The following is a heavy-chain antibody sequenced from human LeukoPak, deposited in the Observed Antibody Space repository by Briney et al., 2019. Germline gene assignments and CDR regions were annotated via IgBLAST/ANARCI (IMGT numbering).Heavy chain of an antibody. CDR3: ARGLGGDQGYFNL. D-gene: IGHD3-10*01. CDR2: ITSSSSHI. CDR1: GFTFSHYS. V-gene: IGHV3-21*04. Sequence: PGGSLRLSCAACGFTFSHYSIDWVRQAPGKGLERVASITSSSSHIYYADSVKGRFTISRDNAKNELYLQMNSLRTEDTALYCCARGLGGDQGYFNLWGRGTLATVSS. J-gene: IGHJ2*01.